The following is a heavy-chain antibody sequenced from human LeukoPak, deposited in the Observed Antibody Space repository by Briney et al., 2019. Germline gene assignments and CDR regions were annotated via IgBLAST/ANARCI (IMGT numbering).Heavy chain of an antibody. Sequence: GGSLRLSCAASGFTFSTYWMSWVRQAPGKGLEWVANIKEDGSEKYYGDSVKGRFTISRDNAKNSLYLEMNILRVEDTAVYYCARYRSSYQWGQGTLVTVSS. J-gene: IGHJ4*02. CDR2: IKEDGSEK. D-gene: IGHD2-2*01. V-gene: IGHV3-7*01. CDR3: ARYRSSYQ. CDR1: GFTFSTYW.